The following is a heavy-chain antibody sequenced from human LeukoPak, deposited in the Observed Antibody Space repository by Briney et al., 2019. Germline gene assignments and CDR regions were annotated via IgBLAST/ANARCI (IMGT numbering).Heavy chain of an antibody. CDR1: GFTFDDYA. Sequence: QSGGSLRLSCAASGFTFDDYAMHWVRQAPGKGLEWVSGISWNSGSIGYADSVKGRLTISRDNAKNSLYLQMNSLRAEDTALYYCAKDIGEDYYDSSGYFDYWGQGTLVTVSS. V-gene: IGHV3-9*01. D-gene: IGHD3-22*01. CDR3: AKDIGEDYYDSSGYFDY. J-gene: IGHJ4*02. CDR2: ISWNSGSI.